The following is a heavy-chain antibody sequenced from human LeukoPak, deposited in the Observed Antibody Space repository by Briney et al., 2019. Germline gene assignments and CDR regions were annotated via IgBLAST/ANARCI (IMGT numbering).Heavy chain of an antibody. V-gene: IGHV3-23*01. CDR2: ISGSGGST. CDR3: ARVAGTSIAARGFDY. J-gene: IGHJ4*02. D-gene: IGHD6-6*01. Sequence: GGSLRLSCAASGFTFSSYAMSWVRQAPGKGLEWVSVISGSGGSTYYADSVKGRFTISRDNAKNSLYLQMNSLRAEDTAVYYCARVAGTSIAARGFDYWGQGTLVTVSS. CDR1: GFTFSSYA.